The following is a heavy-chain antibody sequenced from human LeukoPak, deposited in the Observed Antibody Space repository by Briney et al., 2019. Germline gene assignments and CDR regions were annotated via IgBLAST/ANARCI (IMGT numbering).Heavy chain of an antibody. CDR1: GGSISSGDYY. V-gene: IGHV4-30-4*08. J-gene: IGHJ4*02. Sequence: TLSLTCTVSGGSISSGDYYWSWIRQPPGKGLEWIGYIYYSGSTYYNPSLKSRVTISVDTSKNQFSLKLSSVTAADTAVYYCAREGLGELTLDYWGQGTLVTVSS. CDR3: AREGLGELTLDY. CDR2: IYYSGST. D-gene: IGHD3-16*01.